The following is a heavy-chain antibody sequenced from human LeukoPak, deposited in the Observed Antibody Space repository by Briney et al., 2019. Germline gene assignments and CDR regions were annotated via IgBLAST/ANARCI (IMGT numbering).Heavy chain of an antibody. V-gene: IGHV4-59*01. D-gene: IGHD6-19*01. CDR1: GGSISSYY. CDR3: ARVSKQWLVRGYFDY. J-gene: IGHJ4*02. CDR2: IYYSGST. Sequence: SETLSLTCTVSGGSISSYYWSWIRQPPGKGLEWIGYIYYSGSTNYNPSLMSRVTISVDTSKNQFSLKLSSVTAADTAVYYCARVSKQWLVRGYFDYWGQGTLVTVSS.